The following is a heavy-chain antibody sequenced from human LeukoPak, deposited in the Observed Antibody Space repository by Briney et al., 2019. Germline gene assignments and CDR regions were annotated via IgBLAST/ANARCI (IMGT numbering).Heavy chain of an antibody. CDR3: AKLRRSSGWSYDAFDI. J-gene: IGHJ3*02. CDR1: GFTFNYYA. V-gene: IGHV3-48*01. CDR2: ISSSSSTI. Sequence: GGSLRLSCVASGFTFNYYAIHWVRQAPGKGLEWVSYISSSSSTIYYADSVKGRFTISRDNSKNTLYLQMNSLRAEDTAVYYCAKLRRSSGWSYDAFDIWGQGTMVTVSS. D-gene: IGHD6-19*01.